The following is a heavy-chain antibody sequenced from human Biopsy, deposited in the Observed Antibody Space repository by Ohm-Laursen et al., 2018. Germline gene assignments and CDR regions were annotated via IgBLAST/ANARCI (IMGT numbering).Heavy chain of an antibody. J-gene: IGHJ2*01. D-gene: IGHD3-22*01. Sequence: TLSPTWTVSGDSISSYYWSWIRQPPGKGLQWIGYVYYTGSTDYNPSLQSRVTISVDTSKNHFSLRLRSVTPADTAIYYCARDRGYYSDRTVPGYFDLWGRGTLVTVSS. CDR3: ARDRGYYSDRTVPGYFDL. CDR1: GDSISSYY. CDR2: VYYTGST. V-gene: IGHV4-59*01.